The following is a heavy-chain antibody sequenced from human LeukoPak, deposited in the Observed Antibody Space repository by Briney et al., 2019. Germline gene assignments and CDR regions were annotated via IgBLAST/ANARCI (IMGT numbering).Heavy chain of an antibody. D-gene: IGHD2-2*02. CDR1: GYSFTSYW. Sequence: GESLKISCKCSGYSFTSYWIGWVRQMPGKGLEWMGIIYPGDSDTRYSPSFQGQVTISADKSISTAYLQWSSLKASDTAMYYCARQGFDCSSTSCYTDGDYWGQGTLVTVSS. V-gene: IGHV5-51*01. CDR3: ARQGFDCSSTSCYTDGDY. J-gene: IGHJ4*02. CDR2: IYPGDSDT.